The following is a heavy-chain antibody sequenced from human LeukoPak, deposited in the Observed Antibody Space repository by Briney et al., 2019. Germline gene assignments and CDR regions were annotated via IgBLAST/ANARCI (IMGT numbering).Heavy chain of an antibody. D-gene: IGHD2-15*01. CDR1: GXSINSHY. CDR2: IYISGST. CDR3: ARALNPLPGTYYFDY. V-gene: IGHV4-4*07. J-gene: IGHJ4*02. Sequence: PSETLSLTCSVSGXSINSHYWTWIRQPAGKGLEWIGRIYISGSTNYSPSLKSRVTMSVDTSKNQFSLNLISVTAADAAVYYCARALNPLPGTYYFDYWGQGTLVTVSS.